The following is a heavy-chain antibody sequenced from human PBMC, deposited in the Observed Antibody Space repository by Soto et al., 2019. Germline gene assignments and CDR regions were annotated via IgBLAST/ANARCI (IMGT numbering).Heavy chain of an antibody. CDR3: ARFPPPPPPDQYYYDSGLPDYYYGMDV. D-gene: IGHD3-22*01. CDR2: ISAYNGNT. J-gene: IGHJ6*02. CDR1: GYTFTSYG. Sequence: ASVKVSCKASGYTFTSYGISWVRQAPGQGLEWMGWISAYNGNTNYAQKLQGRVTMTTDTSTSTAYMELRSLRSDDTAVYYCARFPPPPPPDQYYYDSGLPDYYYGMDVWGQGTTVTVSS. V-gene: IGHV1-18*01.